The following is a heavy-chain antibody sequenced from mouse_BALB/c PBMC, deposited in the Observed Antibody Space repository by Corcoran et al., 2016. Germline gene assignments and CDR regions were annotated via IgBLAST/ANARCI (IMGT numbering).Heavy chain of an antibody. D-gene: IGHD2-1*01. V-gene: IGHV8-12*01. CDR1: GFSLSTSGMG. J-gene: IGHJ2*01. CDR3: ARSDGNYFDY. CDR2: IYWDDDK. Sequence: QVTLKESGPGILQPSQTLSLTWSFSGFSLSTSGMGVSWIRQPSGKGLEWLAHIYWDDDKRYNPSLKSRLTISKDTSSNQVFLKITSVDTADTATYYCARSDGNYFDYWGQGTTLTVSS.